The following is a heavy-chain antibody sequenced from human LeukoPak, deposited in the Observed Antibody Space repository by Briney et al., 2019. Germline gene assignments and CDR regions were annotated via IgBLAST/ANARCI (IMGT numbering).Heavy chain of an antibody. CDR2: VSTSNGAT. D-gene: IGHD5-18*01. V-gene: IGHV1-18*01. J-gene: IGHJ4*02. CDR1: GHNFNRYT. Sequence: ASVKVSCTTSGHNFNRYTITWVRQAPGQGLEWMGWVSTSNGATNYAEKFQGRVTMTTEAVTKTAYMELRRLTSGDTAMYFCARVSDTSMVTPGFDSWGQGTLVTVS. CDR3: ARVSDTSMVTPGFDS.